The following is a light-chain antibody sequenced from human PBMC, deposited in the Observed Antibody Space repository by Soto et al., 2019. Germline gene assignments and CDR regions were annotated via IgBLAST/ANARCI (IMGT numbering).Light chain of an antibody. V-gene: IGKV3-20*01. J-gene: IGKJ2*01. CDR2: AAY. CDR3: QQYGSSPYT. Sequence: EIVLTQSPGTLYLSPGERATLSCRASQSVTSSCLAWYQQKPGQAPRLLISAAYRRYTGIPDRFSGSESGTDFTLTITRLEPEDFAVYYCQQYGSSPYTFGQGTKLEIK. CDR1: QSVTSSC.